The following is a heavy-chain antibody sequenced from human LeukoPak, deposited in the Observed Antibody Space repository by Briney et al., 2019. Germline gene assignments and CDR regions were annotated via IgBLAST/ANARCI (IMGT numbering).Heavy chain of an antibody. V-gene: IGHV4-59*08. Sequence: SETLSLTCNVSGGSISNYYWTWFRQPPGKGLEWIGYIYYSGSTNYNPSLKSRLTISVDTSNNQFSLKLSSVTAADTAVYYCATIAGSSSFWGQGTLVTVSS. CDR3: ATIAGSSSF. CDR1: GGSISNYY. J-gene: IGHJ4*02. D-gene: IGHD6-6*01. CDR2: IYYSGST.